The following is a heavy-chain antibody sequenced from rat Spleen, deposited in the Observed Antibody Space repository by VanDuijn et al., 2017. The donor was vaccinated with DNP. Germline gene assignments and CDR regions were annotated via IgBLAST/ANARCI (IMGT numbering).Heavy chain of an antibody. D-gene: IGHD1-3*01. CDR1: GFTFSKYY. Sequence: EVQLVESGGGLVQPGRSMKLSCAASGFTFSKYYMAWVRQAPTKGLEWVASISTGGDNTYYRDSVKGRFTISRDNAKNTLYLQMESLRSEDTATYYCSKDITRFNYGPNLFDNWGQGVMVTVSS. CDR2: ISTGGDNT. V-gene: IGHV5-25*01. J-gene: IGHJ2*01. CDR3: SKDITRFNYGPNLFDN.